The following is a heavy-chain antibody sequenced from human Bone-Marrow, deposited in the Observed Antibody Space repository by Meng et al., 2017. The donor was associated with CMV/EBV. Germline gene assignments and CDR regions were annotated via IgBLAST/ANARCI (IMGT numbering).Heavy chain of an antibody. CDR2: IYWNDDK. V-gene: IGHV2-5*01. D-gene: IGHD2-2*02. J-gene: IGHJ4*02. Sequence: CTFSGFSLSPRAVGVGWIRQPPGKALECLAIIYWNDDKRYSPSLKSRLTITKDTSKNQVVLTMTNMDPVDTATYYCAHRHTLIAPFAYWGQGPWSPSPQ. CDR3: AHRHTLIAPFAY. CDR1: GFSLSPRAVG.